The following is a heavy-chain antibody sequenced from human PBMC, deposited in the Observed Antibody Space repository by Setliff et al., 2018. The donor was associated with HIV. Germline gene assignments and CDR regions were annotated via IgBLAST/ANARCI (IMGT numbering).Heavy chain of an antibody. CDR1: GGSISSSNW. CDR2: IYHSGNT. D-gene: IGHD2-2*01. V-gene: IGHV4-4*02. CDR3: AGGTTYRDPGHYYYYYMDV. Sequence: PSETLSLTCAVSGGSISSSNWWSWVRQPPGKGLEWIGEIYHSGNTNYNPPLKSRVTISVDTSKNQFSLKLSSVTAADTAVYYCAGGTTYRDPGHYYYYYMDVWGKGTTVTVSS. J-gene: IGHJ6*03.